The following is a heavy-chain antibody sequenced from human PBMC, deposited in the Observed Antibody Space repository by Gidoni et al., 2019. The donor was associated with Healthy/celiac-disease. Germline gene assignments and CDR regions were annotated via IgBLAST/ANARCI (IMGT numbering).Heavy chain of an antibody. CDR1: GFTFGSYA. V-gene: IGHV3-30-3*01. J-gene: IGHJ6*02. D-gene: IGHD3-10*01. CDR2: ISYDGSNK. Sequence: QVQLVESGGGVVQPGRSLRLSCAASGFTFGSYARHWVLQAPGKGLEWVAVISYDGSNKYYADSVKGRFTISRDNSKNTLYLQMNSLRAEDTAVYYCARDLKLWFGELLYYYYYYGMDVWGQGTTVTVSS. CDR3: ARDLKLWFGELLYYYYYYGMDV.